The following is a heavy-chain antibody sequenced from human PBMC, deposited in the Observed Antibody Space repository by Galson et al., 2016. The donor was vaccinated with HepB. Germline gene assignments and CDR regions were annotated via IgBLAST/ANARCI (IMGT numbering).Heavy chain of an antibody. CDR1: GFTFSTYA. CDR2: ISGSGGSM. D-gene: IGHD1-26*01. J-gene: IGHJ4*02. Sequence: SLRLSCAASGFTFSTYAMTWVRPAPGKGLEWVATISGSGGSMYYADSVKGRSTSSRDNSKNTLFLQMKRLRDEDTALYYCAKYMSATYYPDYFEYWGQGNLVTVSS. CDR3: AKYMSATYYPDYFEY. V-gene: IGHV3-23*01.